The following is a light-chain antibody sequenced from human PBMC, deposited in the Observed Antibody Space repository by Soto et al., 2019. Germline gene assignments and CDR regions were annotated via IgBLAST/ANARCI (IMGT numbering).Light chain of an antibody. V-gene: IGLV9-49*01. Sequence: QLVLTQPPSVSASPGASVTLTCTLSSGYSNYKVDWYQQRPGKGPRFVMRVGTGGIVGSKGDGIPDRFSVLGSGLNRNLTIKNIQEEDESDYHCGADHGSGSNFVYVFGTGTKVTVL. CDR3: GADHGSGSNFVYV. CDR2: VGTGGIVG. CDR1: SGYSNYK. J-gene: IGLJ1*01.